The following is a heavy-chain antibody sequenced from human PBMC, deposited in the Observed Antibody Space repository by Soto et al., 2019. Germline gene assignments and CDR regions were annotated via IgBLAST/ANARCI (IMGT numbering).Heavy chain of an antibody. CDR2: IWYDGSKE. Sequence: QVQLVESGGGVVQPGRSLRLSCSASGFTFSSYEMQWVRQSPGKGLEWVADIWYDGSKEDYGDSVKGRFTISRDESTNTLYLETTSLRDEDTAVYYCARGPHIDLRLYYYGMDVWGQGTTVTVSS. J-gene: IGHJ6*02. V-gene: IGHV3-33*01. CDR1: GFTFSSYE. CDR3: ARGPHIDLRLYYYGMDV. D-gene: IGHD3-9*01.